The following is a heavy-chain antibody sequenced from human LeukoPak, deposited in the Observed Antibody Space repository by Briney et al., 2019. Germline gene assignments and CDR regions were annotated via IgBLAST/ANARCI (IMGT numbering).Heavy chain of an antibody. CDR1: GGSISSSSYY. CDR3: ARSGGDYPLTGDWFDP. V-gene: IGHV4-39*01. Sequence: KPSQTLSLTCTVSGGSISSSSYYWGWIRQPPGKGLEWIGSIYYSGSTYYNPSLKSRVTISVDTSKNQFSLKLSSVTAADTAVYYCARSGGDYPLTGDWFDPWGQGTLVTVSS. CDR2: IYYSGST. J-gene: IGHJ5*02. D-gene: IGHD4-17*01.